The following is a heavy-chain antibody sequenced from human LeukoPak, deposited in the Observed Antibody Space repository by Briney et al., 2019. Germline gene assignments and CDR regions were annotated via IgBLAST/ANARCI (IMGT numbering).Heavy chain of an antibody. V-gene: IGHV3-21*01. CDR1: GFTFSSYS. Sequence: GGSLSLSCTASGFTFSSYSWNWVRQAPGKGLEWISSISSSSSYIYYADSVKGRFTISRDNAKNSLYLQMNSLRAEDTAVYYCARGVRYSSSWYGGYWGQGTLVTVSS. D-gene: IGHD6-13*01. CDR2: ISSSSSYI. J-gene: IGHJ4*02. CDR3: ARGVRYSSSWYGGY.